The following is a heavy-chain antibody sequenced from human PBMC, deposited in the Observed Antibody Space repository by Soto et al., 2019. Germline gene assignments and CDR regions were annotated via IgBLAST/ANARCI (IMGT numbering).Heavy chain of an antibody. CDR2: IIPIFGTA. D-gene: IGHD6-19*01. CDR3: ARDKFGGGYSSGWLDY. Sequence: QVQLVQSGAEVKKPGSSVKVSCKASGGTFSSYAISWVRQAPGQGLEWMGGIIPIFGTANYAQKFQGRVTITAAETTRTAHKELSSLRSEDTAVYYCARDKFGGGYSSGWLDYWGQGTLVTVSS. V-gene: IGHV1-69*12. CDR1: GGTFSSYA. J-gene: IGHJ4*02.